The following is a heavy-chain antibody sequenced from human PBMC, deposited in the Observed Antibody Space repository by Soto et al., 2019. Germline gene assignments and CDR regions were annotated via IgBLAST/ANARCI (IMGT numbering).Heavy chain of an antibody. J-gene: IGHJ4*02. Sequence: SGPTLVNPTQTLTLTCALSGFSVSARGVGVGWIRQPPGKALEWLAIIYWNDDKLYRPSLQSRLTITKDTSKNQVVLTMTNVDPVDTATYCCAHKAAAGYYFDYWGQGTLVTVSS. CDR3: AHKAAAGYYFDY. D-gene: IGHD6-13*01. CDR1: GFSVSARGVG. CDR2: IYWNDDK. V-gene: IGHV2-5*01.